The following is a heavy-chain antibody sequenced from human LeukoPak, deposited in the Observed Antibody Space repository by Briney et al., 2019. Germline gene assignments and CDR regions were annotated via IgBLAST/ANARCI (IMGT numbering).Heavy chain of an antibody. CDR3: AKRHSFDSSGYSV. Sequence: SETLSLTCTVSGGSISSYYWSWIRQPPGKGLEWIGYIHYSGSTNYNPSLKSRVTISIDTSQNQFSLKLTSVTAADTAVYYCAKRHSFDSSGYSVWGQGTLVTVSS. V-gene: IGHV4-59*08. CDR1: GGSISSYY. D-gene: IGHD3-22*01. J-gene: IGHJ4*02. CDR2: IHYSGST.